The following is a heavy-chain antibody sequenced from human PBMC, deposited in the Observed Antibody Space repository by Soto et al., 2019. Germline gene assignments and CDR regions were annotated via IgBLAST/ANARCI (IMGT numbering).Heavy chain of an antibody. J-gene: IGHJ4*02. CDR1: GFTFSSYG. D-gene: IGHD3-3*01. CDR3: AKAHLEWLLHWFFDY. CDR2: ISYDGSNK. Sequence: GGSLRLSCAASGFTFSSYGMHWVRQAPGKGLEWVAVISYDGSNKYYADSVKGRFTISRDNSKNTLYLQMNSLRAEDTAVYYCAKAHLEWLLHWFFDYWGQGTLVTVSS. V-gene: IGHV3-30*18.